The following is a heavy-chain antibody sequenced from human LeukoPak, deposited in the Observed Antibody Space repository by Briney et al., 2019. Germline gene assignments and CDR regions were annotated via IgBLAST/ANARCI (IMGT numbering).Heavy chain of an antibody. D-gene: IGHD3-22*01. CDR1: GFTFSSYS. CDR2: ISSSSSYI. CDR3: ARGRGPYYDSSGYPLLDFDY. V-gene: IGHV3-21*01. Sequence: PGGSLRLSCAASGFTFSSYSMNWVRQAPGKGLEWVSSISSSSSYIYYADSVKGRFTISRDNAKNSLYLQMNSLRAEDTAVYYCARGRGPYYDSSGYPLLDFDYWGQGTLVTVSS. J-gene: IGHJ4*02.